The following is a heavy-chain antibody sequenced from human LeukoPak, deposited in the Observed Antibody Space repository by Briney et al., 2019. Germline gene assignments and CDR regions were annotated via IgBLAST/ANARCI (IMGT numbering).Heavy chain of an antibody. CDR1: GGTFSSYA. CDR3: ARENSVFGVVIFDY. J-gene: IGHJ4*02. V-gene: IGHV1-69*13. Sequence: ASVKVSCKASGGTFSSYAISWVRQAPGQGLEWMGGIIPIFGTANYAQKFQGRVTITADESTSTAYMELSSLRSEDTAVYYCARENSVFGVVIFDYWGQGTLVTVSS. D-gene: IGHD3-3*01. CDR2: IIPIFGTA.